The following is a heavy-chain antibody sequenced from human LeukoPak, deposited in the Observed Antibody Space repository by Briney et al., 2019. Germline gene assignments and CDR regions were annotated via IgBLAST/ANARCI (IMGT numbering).Heavy chain of an antibody. Sequence: AGSLRLSCAASGFTFSSFGMHWVRQAPGKGLEWVAVLSYDGSNSFYADSVKGRFTISRDNSKNTLYLQMNSLRPEDTAVYYCAKDASTVTLHADYWGQGTLVTVSS. CDR1: GFTFSSFG. V-gene: IGHV3-30*18. CDR3: AKDASTVTLHADY. D-gene: IGHD4-17*01. CDR2: LSYDGSNS. J-gene: IGHJ4*02.